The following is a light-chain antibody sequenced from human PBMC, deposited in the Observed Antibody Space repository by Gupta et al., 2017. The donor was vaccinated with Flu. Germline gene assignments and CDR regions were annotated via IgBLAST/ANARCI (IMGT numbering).Light chain of an antibody. J-gene: IGKJ2*01. CDR3: QQRSNWPPFT. V-gene: IGKV3-11*01. Sequence: EIVLTQSPATLSLSPGERATLSCRASQSVSSYLAWYQQKPGQAPRLLIYDASNRATGIPARFSGSGCGTAFTLTISSREQEDFAVYYCQQRSNWPPFTFGQGTKLEIK. CDR2: DAS. CDR1: QSVSSY.